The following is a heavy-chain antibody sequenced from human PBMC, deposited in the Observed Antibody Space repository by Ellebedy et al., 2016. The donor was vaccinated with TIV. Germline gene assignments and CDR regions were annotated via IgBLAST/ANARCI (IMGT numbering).Heavy chain of an antibody. D-gene: IGHD3-3*01. CDR3: AKVESAYDFWGTRRYFQH. CDR2: ISYDGSKK. J-gene: IGHJ1*01. CDR1: RFTFSIYD. Sequence: GESLKISXAASRFTFSIYDMHWVRQAPGKGLEWVAAISYDGSKKYYADSVKGRFTISRDNSKNTLYLQMNSLRADDTAMYYCAKVESAYDFWGTRRYFQHWGQGTLVTVSS. V-gene: IGHV3-30*18.